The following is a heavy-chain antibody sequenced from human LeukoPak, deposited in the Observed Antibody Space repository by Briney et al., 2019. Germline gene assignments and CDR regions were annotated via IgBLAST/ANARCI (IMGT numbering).Heavy chain of an antibody. V-gene: IGHV3-21*01. CDR1: GFALKSYS. CDR3: ARVAVSGPTGWFDS. D-gene: IGHD2-8*02. CDR2: ISSTSAYI. J-gene: IGHJ5*01. Sequence: GGSLRPSCAGSGFALKSYSLTWVRQAPGKGLEWVSSISSTSAYIHYADSVKGRFTISRDNVDNVVYLEMNSLGAEDTATYYCARVAVSGPTGWFDSWGQGTLVTVSS.